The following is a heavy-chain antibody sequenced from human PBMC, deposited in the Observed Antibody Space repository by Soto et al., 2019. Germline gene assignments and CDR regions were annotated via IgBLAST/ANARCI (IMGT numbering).Heavy chain of an antibody. CDR2: IRSKSNSYAT. D-gene: IGHD4-17*01. CDR1: GFTFSGSA. CDR3: TRGYGDYVRDY. J-gene: IGHJ4*02. Sequence: EVQLVESGGGLVQPGGSLKLSCAVSGFTFSGSAMHWVRRASGKGLEWVGLIRSKSNSYATTYAASGKGRFTISRDDSKNTAYLQMNSLKTEDTAVSYCTRGYGDYVRDYWGQGTRVTVSS. V-gene: IGHV3-73*01.